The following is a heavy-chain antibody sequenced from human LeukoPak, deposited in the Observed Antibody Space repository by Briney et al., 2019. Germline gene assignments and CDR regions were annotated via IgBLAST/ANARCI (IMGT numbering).Heavy chain of an antibody. CDR1: GFTFSSYE. CDR2: ISGSGGST. V-gene: IGHV3-23*01. D-gene: IGHD3-3*01. J-gene: IGHJ4*02. CDR3: ANWRGYYGFDY. Sequence: GGSLRLSCAASGFTFSSYEMNWVRQAPGKGLEWVSAISGSGGSTYYADSVKGRFTISRDNSKNTLYLQMNSLRAEDTAVYYCANWRGYYGFDYWGQGTLVTVSS.